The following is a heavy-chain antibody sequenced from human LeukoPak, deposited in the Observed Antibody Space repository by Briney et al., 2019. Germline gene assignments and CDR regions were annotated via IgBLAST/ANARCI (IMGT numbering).Heavy chain of an antibody. D-gene: IGHD6-19*01. Sequence: ASVKVSCKASGYTFTSYAMNWVRQAPGQGLEWMGWINPNSGGTNYAQKFQGRVTMTRDTSISTAYMELSRLRSDDTAVYYCARGRLWGERVAVAYWGQGTLVTVSS. CDR3: ARGRLWGERVAVAY. CDR1: GYTFTSYA. J-gene: IGHJ4*02. CDR2: INPNSGGT. V-gene: IGHV1-2*02.